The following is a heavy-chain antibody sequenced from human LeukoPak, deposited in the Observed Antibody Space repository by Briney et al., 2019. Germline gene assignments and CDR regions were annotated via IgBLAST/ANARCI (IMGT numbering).Heavy chain of an antibody. CDR3: ARGQGLWEDY. V-gene: IGHV3-21*01. D-gene: IGHD3-10*01. CDR1: GFVFTIYT. J-gene: IGHJ4*02. Sequence: PGGSLRLSCSASGFVFTIYTMYWVRQAPGKGLEWVSSISSSSSYIYYADSVKGRFTITRDNAKNSLYLQMNSLRTEDTAAYYCARGQGLWEDYWGQGTLVTVSS. CDR2: ISSSSSYI.